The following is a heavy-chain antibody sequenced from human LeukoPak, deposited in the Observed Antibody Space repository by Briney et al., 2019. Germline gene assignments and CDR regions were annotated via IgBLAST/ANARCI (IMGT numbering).Heavy chain of an antibody. V-gene: IGHV3-43*02. CDR1: RFNFDDYA. CDR2: VSGDGSRI. Sequence: RGALRLSSADPRFNFDDYALCWVCQVPGEGLGRVSLVSGDGSRIFYTDSVKGRFTISRDNSKNSLYLQMDSLRTEDAAFYYCAKGGYLISFSGMDVWGQGTTVTVSS. J-gene: IGHJ6*02. D-gene: IGHD6-13*01. CDR3: AKGGYLISFSGMDV.